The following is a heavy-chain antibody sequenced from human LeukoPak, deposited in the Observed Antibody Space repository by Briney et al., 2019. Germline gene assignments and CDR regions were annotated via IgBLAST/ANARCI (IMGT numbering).Heavy chain of an antibody. D-gene: IGHD5-18*01. J-gene: IGHJ4*02. CDR3: VRGLWTAMGAGAY. CDR1: DFSFNRYL. Sequence: PGKSLRLPCVVSDFSFNRYLMHWVRQAPGKGLEWVTSISDDGTNKYYSDSVRGRFTISRDNSKSTLYLQMDSLRIEDTSMYYCVRGLWTAMGAGAYWGQGTLVAVSS. V-gene: IGHV3-30-3*01. CDR2: ISDDGTNK.